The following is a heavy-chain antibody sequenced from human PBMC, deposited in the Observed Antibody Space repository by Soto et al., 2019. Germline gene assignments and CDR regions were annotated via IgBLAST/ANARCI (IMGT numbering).Heavy chain of an antibody. CDR1: GFNLRHPC. V-gene: IGHV3-15*01. Sequence: PGGSLRLSCGASGFNLRHPCMTWVRQAAGKGLGWVGRIKSKTDGGTADYAAPVKGRATISRDDSKNKVYLQMKSLKTEDEAAYYCTTGIYYHILTGYHNVAYWGQGA. D-gene: IGHD3-9*01. CDR3: TTGIYYHILTGYHNVAY. CDR2: IKSKTDGGTA. J-gene: IGHJ4*02.